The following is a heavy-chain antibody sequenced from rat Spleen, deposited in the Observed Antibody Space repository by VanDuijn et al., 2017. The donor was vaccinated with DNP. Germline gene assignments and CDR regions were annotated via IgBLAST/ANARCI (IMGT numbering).Heavy chain of an antibody. D-gene: IGHD1-11*01. CDR3: ARYSYGGLDA. CDR1: GSSISSNY. Sequence: EVQLQESGPGLVKPSQSLSLTCSVTGSSISSNYWGWIRIFPGSKMEWIGYISYSGSTRYNPSLKSRISITRDTSENQFFLHLNSVTTEDTATYYCARYSYGGLDAWGQGTSVTVSS. CDR2: ISYSGST. V-gene: IGHV3-1*01. J-gene: IGHJ4*01.